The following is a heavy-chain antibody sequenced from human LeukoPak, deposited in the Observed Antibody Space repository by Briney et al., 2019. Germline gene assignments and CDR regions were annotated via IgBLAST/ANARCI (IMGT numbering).Heavy chain of an antibody. CDR2: IYYSGST. CDR3: ASMFYYDSNGYRYYFDF. Sequence: SETLSLTCTVSGGSISTYYWSWIRQPPGKGLEWIGYIYYSGSTNYNPSLKSRVTISIDTSKSQFSLKLSSVTAADTAVYYCASMFYYDSNGYRYYFDFWGQGALVIVSS. D-gene: IGHD3-22*01. J-gene: IGHJ4*02. CDR1: GGSISTYY. V-gene: IGHV4-59*01.